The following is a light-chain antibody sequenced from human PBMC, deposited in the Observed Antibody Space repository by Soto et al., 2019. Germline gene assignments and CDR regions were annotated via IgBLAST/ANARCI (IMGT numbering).Light chain of an antibody. CDR2: DVS. CDR3: CSYAGSYTFV. Sequence: QSALTQPRSVCGSPGQSVTISCTGTSSDVGGYNYVSWYQQHPGKAPKLMIYDVSKRPSGVPDRFSGSKSGNTASLTISGLQADDEADYYCCSYAGSYTFVFGTGTKFTGL. V-gene: IGLV2-11*01. J-gene: IGLJ1*01. CDR1: SSDVGGYNY.